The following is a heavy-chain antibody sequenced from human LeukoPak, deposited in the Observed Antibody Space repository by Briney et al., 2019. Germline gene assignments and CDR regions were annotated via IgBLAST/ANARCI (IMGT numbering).Heavy chain of an antibody. CDR3: ARKMSYCSSTSCYWDFAYYYGMDV. J-gene: IGHJ6*02. V-gene: IGHV4-34*01. D-gene: IGHD2-2*01. CDR2: INHSGST. CDR1: GGSFSGYY. Sequence: PSETLSLTCAVYGGSFSGYYWSWIRQPPGKGLEWIGEINHSGSTNYNPSLKSRVTISVDTSKNQFSLKLSSVTAADTAVYYCARKMSYCSSTSCYWDFAYYYGMDVWGQGTTVTVSS.